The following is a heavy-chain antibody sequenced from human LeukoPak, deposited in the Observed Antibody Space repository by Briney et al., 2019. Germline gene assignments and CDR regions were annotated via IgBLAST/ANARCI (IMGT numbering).Heavy chain of an antibody. CDR2: ISYDGSNK. V-gene: IGHV3-30*14. D-gene: IGHD4-23*01. Sequence: PGRSLRLSCAASGFTFSSYAMHWVRQAPGKGLEWVAVISYDGSNKYYADSVKGRFTISRDNSKNTLYLQMNNLRAEDTAVYYCAGANGGNMWRGHYFDCWGQGTLVTVSS. CDR1: GFTFSSYA. J-gene: IGHJ4*02. CDR3: AGANGGNMWRGHYFDC.